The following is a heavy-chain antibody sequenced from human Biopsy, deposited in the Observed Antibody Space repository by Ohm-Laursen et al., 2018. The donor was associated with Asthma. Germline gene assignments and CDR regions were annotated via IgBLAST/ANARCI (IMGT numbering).Heavy chain of an antibody. D-gene: IGHD1-14*01. J-gene: IGHJ5*02. CDR1: GFTFMGYH. V-gene: IGHV1-2*06. CDR2: INPNGGAT. Sequence: SVKVSCKVSGFTFMGYHIFWIRQAPGQGLEWMGRINPNGGATHYAQKFQGRVTLSRDTSISTAYMDLSALRSDDTAVYYCARGQKSPGNRWFDPWGQGTLVTVSS. CDR3: ARGQKSPGNRWFDP.